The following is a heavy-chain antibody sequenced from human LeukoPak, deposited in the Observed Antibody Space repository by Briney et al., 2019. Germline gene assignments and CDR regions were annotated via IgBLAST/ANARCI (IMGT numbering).Heavy chain of an antibody. CDR1: GGSISSSSYY. CDR2: IYYSGST. Sequence: PSETLSLTCTVSGGSISSSSYYWGWIRQPPGKGLEWIGSIYYSGSTYYNPSLKSRVTISVDTSKNQFSLKLSSVTAADTAVYYCARRQGCYYDSSGLIWAFDIWGQGTMVTVSS. V-gene: IGHV4-39*01. D-gene: IGHD3-22*01. CDR3: ARRQGCYYDSSGLIWAFDI. J-gene: IGHJ3*02.